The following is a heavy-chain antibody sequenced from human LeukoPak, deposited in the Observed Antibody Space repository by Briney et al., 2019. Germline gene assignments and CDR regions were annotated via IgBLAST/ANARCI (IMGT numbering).Heavy chain of an antibody. J-gene: IGHJ3*02. Sequence: PSETLSLTCTVSGVSISSSYWSWVRQPPRKRLEWIGYIYYNGNTNSNPSLKSRVTISVDTSKNQFSLKLSSVTAADTAVYHCVRGNYDNRGYSNAFDIWGQGAMVTVSS. D-gene: IGHD3-22*01. CDR2: IYYNGNT. V-gene: IGHV4-59*01. CDR3: VRGNYDNRGYSNAFDI. CDR1: GVSISSSY.